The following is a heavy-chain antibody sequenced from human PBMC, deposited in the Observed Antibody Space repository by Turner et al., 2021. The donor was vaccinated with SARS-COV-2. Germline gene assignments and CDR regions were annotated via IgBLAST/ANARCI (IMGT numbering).Heavy chain of an antibody. D-gene: IGHD4-4*01. CDR2: TSYDGSNK. V-gene: IGHV3-30*18. Sequence: QVQLVESGGGVVQPGRSLRLSCAASGFTFSSYGMHWVRQAPGKGLDGVAVTSYDGSNKYYADSVKGRFTISRDNSKNTLYLQMNSLRAEDTAVYYCAKQQGLYSNPMYYFDYWGQGTLVTVSS. J-gene: IGHJ4*02. CDR3: AKQQGLYSNPMYYFDY. CDR1: GFTFSSYG.